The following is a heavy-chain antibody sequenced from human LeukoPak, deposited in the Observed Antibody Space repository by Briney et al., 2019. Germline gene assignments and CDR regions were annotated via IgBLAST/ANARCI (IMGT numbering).Heavy chain of an antibody. V-gene: IGHV3-15*01. CDR2: IKSKTDGGTT. CDR3: TTDYEQLSHYYYYMDV. CDR1: GFTFSNAW. J-gene: IGHJ6*03. D-gene: IGHD5-18*01. Sequence: GGSLRLSCAASGFTFSNAWMSWVRQAPGKGLEWVGRIKSKTDGGTTDYAAPVKGRFTISRDDSKNTLYLQMNSLKTEDTAVYYCTTDYEQLSHYYYYMDVWGKGTTVTVSS.